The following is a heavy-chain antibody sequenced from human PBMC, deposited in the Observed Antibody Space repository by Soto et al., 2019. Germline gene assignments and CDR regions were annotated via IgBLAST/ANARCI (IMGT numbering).Heavy chain of an antibody. V-gene: IGHV3-74*01. J-gene: IGHJ4*02. CDR2: IDSDGSRI. D-gene: IGHD2-15*01. Sequence: EVQLVESGGGLVQPGESLRLSCAASGFTFSNYWMHWVRQAPGQGLVWVSRIDSDGSRITYADFVKGRFTISRDNAKNTVYLHMKSLTAEDTAVYYCVRTSLVVAVATREDFWGQGTLVTVSS. CDR1: GFTFSNYW. CDR3: VRTSLVVAVATREDF.